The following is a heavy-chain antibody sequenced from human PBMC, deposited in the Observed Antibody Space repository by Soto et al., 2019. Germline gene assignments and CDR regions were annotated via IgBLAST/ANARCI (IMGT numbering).Heavy chain of an antibody. CDR2: IYYSGST. CDR3: ARPIGPPYDFWSGYWPKGAFDI. Sequence: SETLSLTCTVSGGSISSSSYYWGWIRQPPGKGLEWIGSIYYSGSTYYNPSLKSRVTISVDTSKNQFSLKLSSVTAADTAVYYCARPIGPPYDFWSGYWPKGAFDIWGQGTMVTVSS. D-gene: IGHD3-3*01. J-gene: IGHJ3*02. CDR1: GGSISSSSYY. V-gene: IGHV4-39*01.